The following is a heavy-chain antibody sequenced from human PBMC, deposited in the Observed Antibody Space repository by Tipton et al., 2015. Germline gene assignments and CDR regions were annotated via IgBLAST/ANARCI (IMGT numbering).Heavy chain of an antibody. Sequence: LRLSCNVSGGSITSYYWRWIRQPPGKGLEWIGYFYYSGSTKYSPSLKSRVTISVDSSKTQLSLKLRSVTAADTTVYYCARFRCDYFDYRGHGTLVTVSS. J-gene: IGHJ4*01. CDR3: ARFRCDYFDY. CDR1: GGSITSYY. V-gene: IGHV4-59*01. CDR2: FYYSGST.